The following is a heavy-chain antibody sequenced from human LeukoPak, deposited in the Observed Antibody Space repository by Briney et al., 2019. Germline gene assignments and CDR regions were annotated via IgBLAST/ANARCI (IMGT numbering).Heavy chain of an antibody. CDR1: GYTFTSYG. CDR2: ISIYNGKI. Sequence: ASVKVSCKASGYTFTSYGISWVRQAPGQGLEWMGWISIYNGKINYAQKFQGRVTMTTDTSTSTAYMELRSLRSDDTAVYYCARWDYYDSRTFDIWGQGTMITVS. J-gene: IGHJ3*02. D-gene: IGHD3-22*01. V-gene: IGHV1-18*01. CDR3: ARWDYYDSRTFDI.